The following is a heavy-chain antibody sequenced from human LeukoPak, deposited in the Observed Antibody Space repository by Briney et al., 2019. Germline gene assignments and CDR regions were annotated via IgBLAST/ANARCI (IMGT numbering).Heavy chain of an antibody. CDR2: IRHDGSNK. J-gene: IGHJ4*02. D-gene: IGHD1-7*01. Sequence: GGSLRLSCAASGFTFSSYGMHWVRQAPGKGLEWVAFIRHDGSNKNYADSVKVRFTISRDNSKNTLYLQMDSLRAEDTAVYFCAKDRSPTGITGTSPTPGDYWGQGTLVTVSS. V-gene: IGHV3-30*02. CDR3: AKDRSPTGITGTSPTPGDY. CDR1: GFTFSSYG.